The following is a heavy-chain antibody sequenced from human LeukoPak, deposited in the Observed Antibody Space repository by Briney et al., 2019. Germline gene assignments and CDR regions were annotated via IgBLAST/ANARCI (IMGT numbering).Heavy chain of an antibody. CDR2: ITSADSST. D-gene: IGHD1-1*01. V-gene: IGHV3-74*01. CDR1: GFTFSSYW. CDR3: ARGRPNYYFDY. J-gene: IGHJ4*02. Sequence: GGSLRLSCAASGFTFSSYWMHWVRHAPEKGPVWVSRITSADSSTSYADSVKGRFTISRDNAKNTLYLQMNSLRAEDTAVYYCARGRPNYYFDYWGQGTLVTVSS.